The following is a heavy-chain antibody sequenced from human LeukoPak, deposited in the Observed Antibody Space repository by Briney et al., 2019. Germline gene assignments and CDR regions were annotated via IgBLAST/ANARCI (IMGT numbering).Heavy chain of an antibody. CDR2: ISSSGSTI. V-gene: IGHV3-48*03. Sequence: PGGSLRLSCAASGFTFSSYEMNWVRQAPGKGLEWVSHISSSGSTIYCADSVKGRFTISRDNAKNSLYLHMNSWRAEDTAVYYCARSYYPDYWGQGTLVTVSS. D-gene: IGHD3-10*01. CDR1: GFTFSSYE. J-gene: IGHJ4*02. CDR3: ARSYYPDY.